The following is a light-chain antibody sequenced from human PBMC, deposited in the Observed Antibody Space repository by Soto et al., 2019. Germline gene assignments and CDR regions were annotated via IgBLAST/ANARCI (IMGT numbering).Light chain of an antibody. Sequence: QSALTQPASVSGSPGQSITISGTGTSSDVGSYNLVSWYQQHPGKAPKLMIYEGSKRPSGVSNRLSGSKSGNTASLTMSGLQPEDEADYYCCLYAGSNTVFGGGTKVTVL. CDR2: EGS. CDR1: SSDVGSYNL. CDR3: CLYAGSNTV. V-gene: IGLV2-23*01. J-gene: IGLJ2*01.